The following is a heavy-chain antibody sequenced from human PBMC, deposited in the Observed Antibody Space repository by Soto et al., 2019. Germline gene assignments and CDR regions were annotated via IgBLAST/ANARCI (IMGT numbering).Heavy chain of an antibody. CDR3: AKDQGYSSSSNVDY. V-gene: IGHV3-30*18. CDR1: GFTFSSYG. J-gene: IGHJ4*02. D-gene: IGHD6-6*01. CDR2: ISYDGSNK. Sequence: QVQLVESGGGVVQPGRSLRLSCAASGFTFSSYGMHWVRQAPGKGLEWVAVISYDGSNKYYADSVKGRFTISRDNSKNALYLQMISLRAEDTAVYYCAKDQGYSSSSNVDYWGQGTLVTVSS.